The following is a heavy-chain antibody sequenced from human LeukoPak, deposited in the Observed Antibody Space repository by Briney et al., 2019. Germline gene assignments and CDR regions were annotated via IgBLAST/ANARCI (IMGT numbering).Heavy chain of an antibody. D-gene: IGHD2-21*01. V-gene: IGHV3-23*01. J-gene: IGHJ5*01. CDR2: ISGTGGAT. Sequence: GGSLRLSCVASGFSFGNYAMSWVRQAPGKGLQWVSQISGTGGATWYAGFARDRFTISRDNSKKTLYLQMSGLGVEDTAMYYCVKDPRDTYGTNWFVSWGQGTLLIVSS. CDR3: VKDPRDTYGTNWFVS. CDR1: GFSFGNYA.